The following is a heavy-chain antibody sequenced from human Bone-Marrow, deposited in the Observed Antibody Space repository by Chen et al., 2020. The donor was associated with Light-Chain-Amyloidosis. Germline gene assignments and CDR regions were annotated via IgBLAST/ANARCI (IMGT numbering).Heavy chain of an antibody. Sequence: QVQLVESGGGVVQPGRSLRLPCAASGFTFSSYAMHWVRQAPGKGLEWVAVISYDGSNKYYADSVKGRFTISRDNSKNTLYLQMNSLRAEDTAVYYCARVSIWGQGTMVTVSS. CDR1: GFTFSSYA. V-gene: IGHV3-30-3*01. J-gene: IGHJ3*02. CDR2: ISYDGSNK. CDR3: ARVSI.